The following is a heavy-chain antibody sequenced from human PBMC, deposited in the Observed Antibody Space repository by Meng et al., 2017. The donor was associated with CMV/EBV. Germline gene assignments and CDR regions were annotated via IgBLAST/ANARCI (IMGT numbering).Heavy chain of an antibody. CDR1: GGSISSGGYY. V-gene: IGHV4-31*03. Sequence: SETLSLTCTVSGGSISSGGYYWSWIRQHPGKGLEWIGYIYYSGSTYYNPSLKSRVTISVDTSKNQFSLKLSSVTAADTAVYYCARGGYGDYGRLGVDYWGQGTLVTVSS. J-gene: IGHJ4*02. CDR2: IYYSGST. D-gene: IGHD4-17*01. CDR3: ARGGYGDYGRLGVDY.